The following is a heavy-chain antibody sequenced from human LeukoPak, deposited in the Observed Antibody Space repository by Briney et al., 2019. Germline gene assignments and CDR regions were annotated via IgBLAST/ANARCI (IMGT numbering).Heavy chain of an antibody. Sequence: GGSLRLSCAVSGFTFSTYGIHWVRQAPGKGLEWVAFIQYDGRNKYYADSVKGRFTISRDNSKNTLYLQMNSLRPEDTAVYYCAKGKNKHSDTYYRDYYFDYWGQGTLVTVSS. V-gene: IGHV3-30*02. CDR3: AKGKNKHSDTYYRDYYFDY. CDR1: GFTFSTYG. CDR2: IQYDGRNK. D-gene: IGHD1-26*01. J-gene: IGHJ4*02.